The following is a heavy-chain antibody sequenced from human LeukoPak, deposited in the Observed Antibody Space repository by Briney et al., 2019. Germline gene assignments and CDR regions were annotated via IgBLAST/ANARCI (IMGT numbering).Heavy chain of an antibody. CDR1: GFTFSSYA. CDR3: AKVVDCYDLFYYFDY. J-gene: IGHJ4*02. V-gene: IGHV3-23*01. D-gene: IGHD2-21*01. Sequence: GGSLRLSCAASGFTFSSYAMSWVRQAPGKGLKWVSAISGSGGSTYYADSVKGRFTISRDNSKNTLYLQMNSLRAEDTAVYYCAKVVDCYDLFYYFDYWGQGTLVTVSS. CDR2: ISGSGGST.